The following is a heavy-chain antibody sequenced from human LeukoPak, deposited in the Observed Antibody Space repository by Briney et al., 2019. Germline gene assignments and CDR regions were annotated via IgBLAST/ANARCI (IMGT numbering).Heavy chain of an antibody. Sequence: GGSLRLSCAASGFTVSGTHMSWVRQAAGKGWEWVSTIYDAGSTSYADSVKGRFTISRDNSKNTLFLQMNSLRADDTAVYYCAGATKWLAHDLWGQGTLVTVSS. D-gene: IGHD6-19*01. CDR1: GFTVSGTH. CDR3: AGATKWLAHDL. J-gene: IGHJ5*02. CDR2: IYDAGST. V-gene: IGHV3-53*01.